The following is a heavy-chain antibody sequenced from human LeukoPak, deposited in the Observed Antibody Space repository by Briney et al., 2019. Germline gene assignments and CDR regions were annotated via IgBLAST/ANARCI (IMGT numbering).Heavy chain of an antibody. D-gene: IGHD2-21*01. V-gene: IGHV3-15*01. J-gene: IGHJ4*02. CDR3: ITPLPYSAQ. CDR2: IKPKTDGETT. CDR1: GFTFGDYA. Sequence: GGSLRLSCTASGFTFGDYAMSWIRQAPGKGLEWVGRIKPKTDGETTEYAAPVKGRFSISRDDSKNMLYLQMNSLKTEDTAVYYCITPLPYSAQGGQGTLVTVSS.